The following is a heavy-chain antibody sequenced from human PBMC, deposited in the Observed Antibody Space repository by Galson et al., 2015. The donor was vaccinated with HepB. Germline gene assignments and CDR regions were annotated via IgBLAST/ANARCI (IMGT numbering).Heavy chain of an antibody. Sequence: SVKVSCKASGYTFTSYGIRWVRQAPGQGLEWMGWISAYNGNTNYAQKLQGRVTMTTDTSTSTAYMELRSLRSDDTAVYYCARDLLGSRVVGANRFDPWGQGTLVTVSS. J-gene: IGHJ5*02. V-gene: IGHV1-18*04. CDR1: GYTFTSYG. CDR3: ARDLLGSRVVGANRFDP. D-gene: IGHD1-26*01. CDR2: ISAYNGNT.